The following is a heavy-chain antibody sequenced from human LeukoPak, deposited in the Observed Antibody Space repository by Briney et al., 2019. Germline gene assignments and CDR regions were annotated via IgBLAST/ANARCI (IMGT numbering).Heavy chain of an antibody. CDR2: IIPILGIA. CDR1: GGTFSSYA. CDR3: ARATTVNFDY. D-gene: IGHD4-17*01. J-gene: IGHJ4*02. V-gene: IGHV1-69*04. Sequence: SVKVSCKASGGTFSSYAISWVRQAPGQGLEWMGRIIPILGIANYAQKFQGRVTITADKSTSTAYMELSSLRSEGTAVYYCARATTVNFDYWGQGTLVTVPS.